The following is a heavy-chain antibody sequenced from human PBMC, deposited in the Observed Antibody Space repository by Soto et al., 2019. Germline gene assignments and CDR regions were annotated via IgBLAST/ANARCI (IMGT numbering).Heavy chain of an antibody. J-gene: IGHJ4*02. CDR3: ARSVGAIAVAGYYFDY. CDR1: GGSISSSNW. V-gene: IGHV4-4*02. D-gene: IGHD6-19*01. CDR2: IYHSGST. Sequence: SETLSLTCAVSGGSISSSNWWSWVRQPPGKGLEWIGEIYHSGSTNYNPSLKSRVTISVDKSKNQFSLKLSSVTAADTAVYYCARSVGAIAVAGYYFDYWGQGTLVTVSS.